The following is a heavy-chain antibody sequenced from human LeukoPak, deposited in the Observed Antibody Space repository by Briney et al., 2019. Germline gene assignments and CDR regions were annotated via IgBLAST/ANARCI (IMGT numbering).Heavy chain of an antibody. Sequence: PSETLSLTCTVSGGSISSGSYYWSWIRQPAGKGLEWIGRIYTSGSINYNPSLKSRVTISVDTSKNQFSLKLSSVTAADTAVYYCARGSGIAVAGFQHWGQGTLVTVSS. D-gene: IGHD6-19*01. V-gene: IGHV4-61*02. CDR3: ARGSGIAVAGFQH. J-gene: IGHJ1*01. CDR2: IYTSGSI. CDR1: GGSISSGSYY.